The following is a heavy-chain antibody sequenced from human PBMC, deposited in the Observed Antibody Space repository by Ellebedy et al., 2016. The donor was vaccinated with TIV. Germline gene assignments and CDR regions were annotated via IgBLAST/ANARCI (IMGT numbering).Heavy chain of an antibody. CDR3: GRSSRKYISGHDY. CDR2: IDYSGNT. J-gene: IGHJ4*02. D-gene: IGHD3-22*01. Sequence: MPSETLSLTCTVSGGSISSYYWSRIRQPPGKGLEWIGYIDYSGNTNYTPSLKSRVTISVDTSKNQFSLKLSSVTAADTAVYYCGRSSRKYISGHDYWGQGTLVTVSS. CDR1: GGSISSYY. V-gene: IGHV4-59*01.